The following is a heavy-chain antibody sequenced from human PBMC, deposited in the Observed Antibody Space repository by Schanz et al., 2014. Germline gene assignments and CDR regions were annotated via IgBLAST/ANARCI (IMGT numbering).Heavy chain of an antibody. CDR2: ISVYTGNT. V-gene: IGHV1-3*01. J-gene: IGHJ4*02. CDR3: ARDRRFFDRDDLYYFDY. CDR1: EYSFTSYS. Sequence: QVHLVQSGAEVKRPGASVKVSCKASEYSFTSYSMHWVRQAPGQRLEWVGWISVYTGNTKYGQKFQGRVTMTTDTSTSTAYMALTDLRSDDTAVYYCARDRRFFDRDDLYYFDYWGQGTLVTVSS. D-gene: IGHD3-3*01.